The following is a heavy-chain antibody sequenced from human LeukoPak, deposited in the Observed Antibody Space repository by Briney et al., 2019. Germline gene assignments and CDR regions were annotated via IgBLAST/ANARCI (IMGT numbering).Heavy chain of an antibody. CDR1: GGTFSSYA. D-gene: IGHD5-24*01. CDR3: AVVDGYTFVGYFDY. Sequence: SVKVSCKASGGTFSSYAISWVRQAPGQGLEWMGGIIPIFGTANYAQKFQGRVTITTDESTSTAYMELSSLRSEDTAVYYCAVVDGYTFVGYFDYWGQGTLVTVSS. J-gene: IGHJ4*02. CDR2: IIPIFGTA. V-gene: IGHV1-69*05.